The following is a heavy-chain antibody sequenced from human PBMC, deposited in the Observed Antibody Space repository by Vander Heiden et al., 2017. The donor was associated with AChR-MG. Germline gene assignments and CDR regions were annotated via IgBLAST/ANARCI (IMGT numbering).Heavy chain of an antibody. CDR1: AYPCTGYD. V-gene: IGHV1-2*02. CDR2: INPNSGGT. Sequence: HVQLVQSGAHVKKPGPSVTLSCKTSAYPCTGYDMHWVRQAPGQGLEWMGWINPNSGGTNYAQKFQGRVTRTRDTSISTAYMELSRLRSDDTAVYYCARDSSAMAPFDYWGQGTLVTVSS. CDR3: ARDSSAMAPFDY. J-gene: IGHJ4*02. D-gene: IGHD5-18*01.